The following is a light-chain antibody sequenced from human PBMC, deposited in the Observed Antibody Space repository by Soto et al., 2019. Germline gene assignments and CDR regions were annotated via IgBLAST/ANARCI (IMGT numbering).Light chain of an antibody. Sequence: QSALTQPPSASGSPGQSVTISCTGTSSDVGGYNYVSRYQQHPDKAPKLMIYEVTKRPSGVPDRFSGSKSGNTASLTVSGLQTEDEADYYCSSYAGSNNLIFGGGTKLTVL. CDR2: EVT. CDR1: SSDVGGYNY. V-gene: IGLV2-8*01. J-gene: IGLJ2*01. CDR3: SSYAGSNNLI.